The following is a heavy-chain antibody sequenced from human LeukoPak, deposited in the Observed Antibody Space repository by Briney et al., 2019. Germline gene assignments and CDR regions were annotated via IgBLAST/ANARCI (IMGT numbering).Heavy chain of an antibody. Sequence: GASVKVSCKASGYTFTSYGISWVRQAPGQGLEWMGWISAYNGNTNYAQKLQGRVTMTTDTSTSTAYMELRSLRSDDTAVYYCARQDSNGYSTSNSDYWGQGTLVTVSS. CDR3: ARQDSNGYSTSNSDY. V-gene: IGHV1-18*01. D-gene: IGHD3-22*01. J-gene: IGHJ4*02. CDR1: GYTFTSYG. CDR2: ISAYNGNT.